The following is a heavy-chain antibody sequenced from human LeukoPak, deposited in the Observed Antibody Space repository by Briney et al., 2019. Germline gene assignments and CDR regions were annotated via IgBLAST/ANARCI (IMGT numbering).Heavy chain of an antibody. CDR2: IYPGDSDT. D-gene: IGHD4-17*01. Sequence: GESLKISCKGSGYSFIRYWIGWVRQMPGKGLEWMGIIYPGDSDTRYSPSFQGQVTISADKSISTAYLQWSSLKASDTAMYYCARVMTTVTTRHGDAFDIWGQGTMVTVSS. J-gene: IGHJ3*02. CDR1: GYSFIRYW. V-gene: IGHV5-51*01. CDR3: ARVMTTVTTRHGDAFDI.